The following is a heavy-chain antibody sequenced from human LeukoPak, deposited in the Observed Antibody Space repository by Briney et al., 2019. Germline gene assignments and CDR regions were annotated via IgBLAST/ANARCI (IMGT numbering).Heavy chain of an antibody. CDR3: AKGSGYSARIHFDY. J-gene: IGHJ4*02. CDR1: GFTFSSYA. D-gene: IGHD5-12*01. Sequence: PGGSLILSCAASGFTFSSYALCWVRQAPGGGLEWVSAISGSGGSTYYADSVKGRFTISRDNSKNTLYLQMNSLRAEDTAVYYCAKGSGYSARIHFDYWGQGTLVTVSS. V-gene: IGHV3-23*01. CDR2: ISGSGGST.